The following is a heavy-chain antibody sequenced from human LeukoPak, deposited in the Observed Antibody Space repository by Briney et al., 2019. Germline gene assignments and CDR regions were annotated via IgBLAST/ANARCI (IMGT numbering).Heavy chain of an antibody. CDR2: IKQDGSEK. CDR3: ARDDY. CDR1: GFTFSDYA. J-gene: IGHJ4*02. Sequence: GGSLRLSCAASGFTFSDYAMSWVRQAPGKGLEWVANIKQDGSEKYYVDSVKGRFTISRDNAKNSLYLQMNSLRAEDTAVYYCARDDYWGQGTLVTVSS. V-gene: IGHV3-7*01.